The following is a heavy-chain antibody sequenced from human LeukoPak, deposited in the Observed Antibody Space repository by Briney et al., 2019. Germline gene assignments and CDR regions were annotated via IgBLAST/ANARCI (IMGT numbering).Heavy chain of an antibody. CDR1: GGTFSSYA. J-gene: IGHJ4*02. CDR3: ARVGLEMATGYYFDY. CDR2: IIPILGIA. D-gene: IGHD5-24*01. Sequence: SVTVSCKASGGTFSSYAISWVRQAPGQGLEWMGRIIPILGIANYAQKFQGRVTITADKSTSTAYMELSSLRSEDTAVYYCARVGLEMATGYYFDYWGQGTLVTVSS. V-gene: IGHV1-69*04.